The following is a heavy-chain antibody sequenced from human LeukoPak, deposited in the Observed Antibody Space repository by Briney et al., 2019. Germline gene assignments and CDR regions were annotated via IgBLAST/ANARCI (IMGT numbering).Heavy chain of an antibody. Sequence: SETLSLTCAFYGGSFSGYYWSWIRQPPGKGLEWIGEINHSGSTNYNPSLKSRVTISVDTSKNQFSLKLSSVTAADTAVYYCARESAERYFDYWGQGTLVTVSS. CDR1: GGSFSGYY. CDR3: ARESAERYFDY. D-gene: IGHD3-9*01. CDR2: INHSGST. J-gene: IGHJ4*02. V-gene: IGHV4-34*01.